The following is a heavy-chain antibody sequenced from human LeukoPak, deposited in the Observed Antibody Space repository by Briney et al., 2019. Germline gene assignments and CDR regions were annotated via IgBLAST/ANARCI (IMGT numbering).Heavy chain of an antibody. CDR2: ISSSGSTI. Sequence: GGSLRLSCAASGFTFSSYEMNWVRQAPGKGLEWVSYISSSGSTIYYADSVKGRFTISRDNAKNSLYLQMNSLRAEDTAVYYCARENPGYSGYDLDYWGQGTLVTVSS. V-gene: IGHV3-48*03. D-gene: IGHD5-12*01. CDR3: ARENPGYSGYDLDY. J-gene: IGHJ4*02. CDR1: GFTFSSYE.